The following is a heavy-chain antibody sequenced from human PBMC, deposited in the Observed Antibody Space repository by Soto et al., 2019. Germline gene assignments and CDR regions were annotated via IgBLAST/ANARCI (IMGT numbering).Heavy chain of an antibody. CDR1: GGSFSRYY. CDR2: IYYSGST. D-gene: IGHD3-22*01. V-gene: IGHV4-59*01. J-gene: IGHJ6*02. Sequence: PSETLSLTCTFFGGSFSRYYWSWIRQPPGKGLEWFGYIYYSGSTNYNPSLKSRVTISVDTSKNQFSLKLSSVTAADTAVYYCASHPVYYDSSGSPLYYYYAMDVWGQGTTVTVSS. CDR3: ASHPVYYDSSGSPLYYYYAMDV.